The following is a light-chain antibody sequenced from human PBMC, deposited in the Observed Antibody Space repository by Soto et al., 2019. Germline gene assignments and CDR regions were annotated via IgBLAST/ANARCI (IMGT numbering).Light chain of an antibody. CDR1: QSVFYSSDNKNY. J-gene: IGKJ2*01. Sequence: DIVMTQSPDSLAVSLGEGATINCKSSQSVFYSSDNKNYLAWYQQKPGQPPVLLIYWASTRESGVPDRFSGSGSGTDFTLTISSLQAEDVAVYYCQQYYSIPKTFGQGTKLEIK. CDR2: WAS. CDR3: QQYYSIPKT. V-gene: IGKV4-1*01.